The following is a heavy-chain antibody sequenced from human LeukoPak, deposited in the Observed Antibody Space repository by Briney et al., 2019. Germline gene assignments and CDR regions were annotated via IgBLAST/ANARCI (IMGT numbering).Heavy chain of an antibody. CDR1: GFTFSSYA. D-gene: IGHD3-22*01. J-gene: IGHJ4*02. CDR3: AKSVDRSGYYDPFDY. CDR2: ISGSGGST. V-gene: IGHV3-23*01. Sequence: GGSLRLSCAASGFTFSSYAMSWVRQAPGKGLEWVSAISGSGGSTYYADSVKGRFTISRDNSKNTLYLQMNSLRAEDTAVYYCAKSVDRSGYYDPFDYWGQGTLVTVSS.